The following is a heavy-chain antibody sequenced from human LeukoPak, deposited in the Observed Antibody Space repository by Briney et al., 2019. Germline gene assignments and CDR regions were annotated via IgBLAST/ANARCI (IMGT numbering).Heavy chain of an antibody. J-gene: IGHJ4*02. CDR3: ARESGLAVAGNLDY. CDR2: VSAYNGDT. V-gene: IGHV1-18*01. D-gene: IGHD6-19*01. Sequence: GASVKVSCKASGYTFTSCGICWVRQAPGQGLEWMGWVSAYNGDTNYAQKFQGRVTMTTDTSTSTAYMELRSLRSDDTAVYYCARESGLAVAGNLDYWGQGTLVTVSS. CDR1: GYTFTSCG.